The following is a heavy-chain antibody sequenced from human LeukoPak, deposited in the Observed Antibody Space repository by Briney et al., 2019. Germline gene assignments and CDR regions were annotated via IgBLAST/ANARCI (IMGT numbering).Heavy chain of an antibody. J-gene: IGHJ6*02. V-gene: IGHV3-23*01. CDR2: FSGSGGST. D-gene: IGHD3-10*01. Sequence: GGSLSLSCAASGFTFSSFAMSWFRQAPGKGREWVSAFSGSGGSTYYADSVKGRFTISRDNSKNTLYLQMNSLRAEDTAVYYCANSMVRGVAYYYYGMDVWGQGTTVTVSS. CDR1: GFTFSSFA. CDR3: ANSMVRGVAYYYYGMDV.